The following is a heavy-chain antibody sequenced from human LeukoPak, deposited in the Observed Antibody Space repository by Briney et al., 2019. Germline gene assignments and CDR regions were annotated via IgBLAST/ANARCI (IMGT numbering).Heavy chain of an antibody. J-gene: IGHJ4*02. D-gene: IGHD5-18*01. CDR2: ISSSSSYI. Sequence: GGSLRLSCAASGFTFSSYSMNWVRQGPGKGLEWVSSISSSSSYIYYADSVKGRFTISRDNAKNSLYLQMNSLRAEDTAVYYCARGEYSYDVFDYWGQGTLVTVSS. CDR1: GFTFSSYS. CDR3: ARGEYSYDVFDY. V-gene: IGHV3-21*01.